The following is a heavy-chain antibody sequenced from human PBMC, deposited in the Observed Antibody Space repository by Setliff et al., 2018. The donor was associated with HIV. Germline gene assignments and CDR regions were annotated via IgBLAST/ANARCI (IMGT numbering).Heavy chain of an antibody. CDR3: AREAASVSEDYYDSSGCLY. CDR2: ISSSDSTI. Sequence: QPGGSLRLSCAASGFTFSNFEMNWVRQAPGKGLEWVSYISSSDSTIYYADSVRGRFTISRDNGKKSLYLQMRSLRADDTATYYCAREAASVSEDYYDSSGCLYWGLGTLVTVSS. D-gene: IGHD3-22*01. J-gene: IGHJ4*02. V-gene: IGHV3-48*03. CDR1: GFTFSNFE.